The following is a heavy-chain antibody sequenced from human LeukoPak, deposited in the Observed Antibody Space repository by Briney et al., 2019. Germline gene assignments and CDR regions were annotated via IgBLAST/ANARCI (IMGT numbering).Heavy chain of an antibody. CDR2: ISYDGSNK. CDR3: ARDPPLLN. J-gene: IGHJ4*02. Sequence: PGGSLRLSCAASGFTFSSYAMHWVRQAPGKGLEWVAVISYDGSNKYYADSVKGRFTISRDNSKNTLYLQMNSLRAEDTAVYYCARDPPLLNWGQGTLVTVSS. D-gene: IGHD1-26*01. CDR1: GFTFSSYA. V-gene: IGHV3-30-3*01.